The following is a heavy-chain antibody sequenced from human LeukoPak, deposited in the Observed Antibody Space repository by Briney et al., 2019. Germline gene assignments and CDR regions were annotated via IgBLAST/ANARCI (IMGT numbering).Heavy chain of an antibody. CDR1: GGSFSGYY. J-gene: IGHJ3*02. D-gene: IGHD2-2*01. CDR3: ARGPTGICSSTSCYLEYAFDI. CDR2: INHSGST. Sequence: SETLSLTCAVYGGSFSGYYWSWIRQPPGKGLEWIGEINHSGSTNYNPSLKSRVTISVDTSKNQFSLKLSSVTAADTAVYYCARGPTGICSSTSCYLEYAFDIWGQGTMVTVSS. V-gene: IGHV4-34*01.